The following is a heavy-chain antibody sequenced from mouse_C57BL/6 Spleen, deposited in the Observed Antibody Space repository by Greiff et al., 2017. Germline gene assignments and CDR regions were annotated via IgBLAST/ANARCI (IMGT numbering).Heavy chain of an antibody. CDR1: GYAFTNYL. V-gene: IGHV1-54*01. Sequence: QVQLQQSGAELVRPGTSVKVSCKASGYAFTNYLIEWVKQRPGQGLEWIGVINPGSGGTNYNEKFKGKATLTADKSSSTASMQLSSLTSEDSAVYFCARDSNYGYFDYWGQGTTLTVSS. CDR2: INPGSGGT. J-gene: IGHJ2*01. CDR3: ARDSNYGYFDY. D-gene: IGHD2-5*01.